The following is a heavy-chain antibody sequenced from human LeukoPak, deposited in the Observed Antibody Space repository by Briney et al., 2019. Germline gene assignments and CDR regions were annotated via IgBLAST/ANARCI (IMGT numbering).Heavy chain of an antibody. Sequence: MASETLSLTCTVSGGSISSYYWSWIRQPPGKGLEWIGYIYYSGSTNYNPSLKSRVTISVDTSKNQFSLKLSSVTAADTAVYYCARHRVDYYDSSGYFSALFDYWGQGTLVTVPS. CDR3: ARHRVDYYDSSGYFSALFDY. CDR1: GGSISSYY. CDR2: IYYSGST. J-gene: IGHJ4*02. D-gene: IGHD3-22*01. V-gene: IGHV4-59*01.